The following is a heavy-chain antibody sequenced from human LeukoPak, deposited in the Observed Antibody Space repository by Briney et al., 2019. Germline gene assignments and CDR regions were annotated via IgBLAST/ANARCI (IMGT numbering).Heavy chain of an antibody. J-gene: IGHJ4*02. CDR1: GGSISSYY. CDR2: IYYSGST. D-gene: IGHD5-18*01. Sequence: SETLSLTCTVSGGSISSYYWSWIRRPPGKGLEWIGYIYYSGSTNYNPSLKSRVTISVDTSKNQFSLKLSSVTAADTAVYYCARLNSLTAVDTAMAILDYWGQGTLVTVSS. CDR3: ARLNSLTAVDTAMAILDY. V-gene: IGHV4-59*08.